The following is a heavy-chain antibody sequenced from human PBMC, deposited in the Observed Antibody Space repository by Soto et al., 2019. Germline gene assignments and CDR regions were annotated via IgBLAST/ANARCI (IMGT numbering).Heavy chain of an antibody. CDR1: GFTFSIYS. V-gene: IGHV3-21*01. Sequence: GGSLRLSCAASGFTFSIYSMNWVRQAPGKGLEWVSSISSSSSYIYYADSVKGRFTISRDNAKNSLYLQMNSLRAEDTAVYYCARDLIAARHTSVYWFDPWGQGTLVTVSS. J-gene: IGHJ5*02. D-gene: IGHD6-6*01. CDR2: ISSSSSYI. CDR3: ARDLIAARHTSVYWFDP.